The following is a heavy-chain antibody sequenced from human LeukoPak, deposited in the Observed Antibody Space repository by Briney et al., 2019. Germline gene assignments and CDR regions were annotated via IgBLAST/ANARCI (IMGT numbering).Heavy chain of an antibody. CDR2: ISGSGGST. J-gene: IGHJ4*02. CDR1: GFTFSSYA. D-gene: IGHD6-13*01. CDR3: AKAGAYSRNYYFDY. V-gene: IGHV3-23*01. Sequence: GGSLRLSCAASGFTFSSYAMSWVLQAPGKGLEWVSAISGSGGSTYYADSVKGRFTISRDNSKNTLYLQMNSLRAEDTAVYYCAKAGAYSRNYYFDYWGQGTLVTVSS.